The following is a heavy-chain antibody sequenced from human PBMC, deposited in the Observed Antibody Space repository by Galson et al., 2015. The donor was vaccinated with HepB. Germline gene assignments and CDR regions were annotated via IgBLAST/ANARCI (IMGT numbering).Heavy chain of an antibody. CDR2: IIPLFAIT. D-gene: IGHD4-23*01. Sequence: SVKVSCKASGGTFSSHSISWVRQAPGQGLEWMGVIIPLFAITNYAQKFQGRVTITADESTNTAYMEVSSLRSDDTAVYYCARGVVTPIVNGFDLWGQGTIVIVS. CDR3: ARGVVTPIVNGFDL. V-gene: IGHV1-69*13. CDR1: GGTFSSHS. J-gene: IGHJ3*01.